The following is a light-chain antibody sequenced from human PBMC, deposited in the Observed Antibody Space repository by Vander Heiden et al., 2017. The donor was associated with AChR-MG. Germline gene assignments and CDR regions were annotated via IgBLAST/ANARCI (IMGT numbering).Light chain of an antibody. J-gene: IGKJ2*01. CDR2: GAS. CDR1: QRGSSSY. Sequence: SVLTQSPATLALSPGERTPPPCRAGQRGSSSYFAGYQQKPGQAPRLLIYGASSRATGIPDRFSSSGSGTDVTLTISRLEPDDFSVYYCQQYGSSPPYTFGQGTRLEIK. CDR3: QQYGSSPPYT. V-gene: IGKV3-20*01.